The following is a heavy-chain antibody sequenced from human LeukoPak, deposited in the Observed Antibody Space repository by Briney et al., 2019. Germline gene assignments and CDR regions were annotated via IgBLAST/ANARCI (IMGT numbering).Heavy chain of an antibody. D-gene: IGHD3-9*01. Sequence: SQTLSLTCTVSGGSISSGSYYWSWIRQPPGTGLEWIGEINHSGSTNYNPSLKSRVTISVDPSKNHFPLKLSSVTAADTAVYYCARGYFDWFRAPWGQGTLVTVSS. J-gene: IGHJ5*02. CDR1: GGSISSGSYY. CDR2: INHSGST. V-gene: IGHV4-39*06. CDR3: ARGYFDWFRAP.